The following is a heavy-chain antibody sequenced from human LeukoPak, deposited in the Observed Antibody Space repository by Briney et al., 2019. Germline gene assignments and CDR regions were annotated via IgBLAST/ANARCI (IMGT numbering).Heavy chain of an antibody. J-gene: IGHJ6*04. CDR1: GFTFSTYA. Sequence: GRSLRLSCVPSGFTFSTYAMYWVRQAPGKGLEWVAVIWYDGSNEHYADSVKGRFTISRDDSENTLDLQTNSLRTEDTAVYYCARGGITIFGVATYLDVWGKGTTVIVSS. CDR2: IWYDGSNE. V-gene: IGHV3-30*04. CDR3: ARGGITIFGVATYLDV. D-gene: IGHD3-3*01.